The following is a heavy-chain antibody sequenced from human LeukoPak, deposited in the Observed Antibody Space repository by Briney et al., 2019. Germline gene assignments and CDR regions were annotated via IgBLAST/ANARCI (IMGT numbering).Heavy chain of an antibody. CDR1: GFTFTSSA. CDR3: AAGLGYDFWSGSKNWFDP. V-gene: IGHV1-58*01. J-gene: IGHJ5*02. D-gene: IGHD3-3*01. CDR2: IVVGSGNT. Sequence: ASVKVSCKASGFTFTSSAVQWVRQARGQRLEWIGWIVVGSGNTNYAQKFQERVAITRDMSTSTAYMELSSLRSEDTAVYYCAAGLGYDFWSGSKNWFDPWGQGTLVTVSS.